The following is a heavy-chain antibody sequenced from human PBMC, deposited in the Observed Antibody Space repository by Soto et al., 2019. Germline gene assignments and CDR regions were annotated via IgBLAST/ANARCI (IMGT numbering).Heavy chain of an antibody. CDR3: ARGGGTIYDHRTLDY. J-gene: IGHJ4*02. CDR1: GFTVSSNY. CDR2: IYSGGST. Sequence: GGSLRLSCAASGFTVSSNYMSWVRQAPGKGLEWVSVIYSGGSTYYADSVKGRFTISRDNSKNTLYLQVNSLRAEDTAVYYCARGGGTIYDHRTLDYWGQGTLVTVSS. D-gene: IGHD3-3*01. V-gene: IGHV3-53*01.